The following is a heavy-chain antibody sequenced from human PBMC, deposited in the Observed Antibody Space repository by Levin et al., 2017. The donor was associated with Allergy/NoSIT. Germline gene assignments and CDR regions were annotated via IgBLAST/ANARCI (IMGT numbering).Heavy chain of an antibody. V-gene: IGHV3-49*03. CDR3: TRPPFIYEPYFDY. CDR2: IRSKAYGGTT. CDR1: GFTFGDYA. Sequence: GESLKISCTASGFTFGDYAMSWFRQAPGKGLEWVGFIRSKAYGGTTEYAASVKGRFTISRDDSKSIAYLQMNSLKTEDTAVYYCTRPPFIYEPYFDYWGQGTLVTVSS. J-gene: IGHJ4*02. D-gene: IGHD3-3*01.